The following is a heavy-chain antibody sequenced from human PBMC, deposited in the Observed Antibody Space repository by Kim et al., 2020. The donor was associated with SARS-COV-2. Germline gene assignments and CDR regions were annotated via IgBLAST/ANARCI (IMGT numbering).Heavy chain of an antibody. CDR1: GGSITSYS. V-gene: IGHV4-59*08. J-gene: IGHJ3*02. CDR3: ARRRSSANDAFDI. CDR2: ISYKGETQQSGST. Sequence: SETLSHTCSVFGGSITSYSWNWIRQAPGKGLEWIGFISYKGETQQSGSTNNNPSLKSRVTISGDTSKGQLSLRLSSVTAADTAVYYCARRRSSANDAFDIWGQGTRVTVSS. D-gene: IGHD6-19*01.